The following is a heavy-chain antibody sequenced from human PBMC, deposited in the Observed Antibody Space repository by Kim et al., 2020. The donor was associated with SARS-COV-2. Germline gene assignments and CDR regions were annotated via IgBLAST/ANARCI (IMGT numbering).Heavy chain of an antibody. CDR1: GGSISNYF. D-gene: IGHD2-15*01. V-gene: IGHV4-59*08. CDR3: ARRSILLAMDV. J-gene: IGHJ6*02. CDR2: IYYSGDT. Sequence: SETLSLTCAVSGGSISNYFWAWIRQPPGKGLEWIGYIYYSGDTKYNPSLKSRVTISVDTAKNQFSLELKSVTAADTAVYYCARRSILLAMDVWGQGITV.